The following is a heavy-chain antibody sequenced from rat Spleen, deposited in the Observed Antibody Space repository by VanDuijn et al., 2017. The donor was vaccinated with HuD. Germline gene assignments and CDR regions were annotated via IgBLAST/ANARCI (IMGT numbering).Heavy chain of an antibody. CDR1: GFTFSDYY. Sequence: EVQLVESDGGLVQPGRSLKLSCAASGFTFSDYYMAWVRQAPTKGLEWVAYISTGGGTTYYRDSVKGRFTISRDNAKSTLYLQMDSLRSEDTATYYCARPSYGYPFAYWGQGTRVTVSS. D-gene: IGHD1-7*01. CDR3: ARPSYGYPFAY. J-gene: IGHJ3*01. CDR2: ISTGGGTT. V-gene: IGHV5-25*01.